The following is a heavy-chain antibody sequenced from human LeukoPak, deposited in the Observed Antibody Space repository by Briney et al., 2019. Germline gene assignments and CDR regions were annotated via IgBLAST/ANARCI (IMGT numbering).Heavy chain of an antibody. Sequence: ASVKVSCKTSGYTFTSYDINWVRQVTGQGLEWMGWMNPNSGNTGYAQKFQGRVTMTRNTSISTAYMDLSSLTSEDTAVYYCTIGKLASRRGSWFDPWGQGTLVTVSS. D-gene: IGHD6-6*01. J-gene: IGHJ5*02. V-gene: IGHV1-8*02. CDR3: TIGKLASRRGSWFDP. CDR2: MNPNSGNT. CDR1: GYTFTSYD.